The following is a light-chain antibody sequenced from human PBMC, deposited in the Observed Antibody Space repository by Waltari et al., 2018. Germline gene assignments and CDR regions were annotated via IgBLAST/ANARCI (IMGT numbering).Light chain of an antibody. CDR2: RNN. CDR3: QSYGSDWV. CDR1: SSNIGAGYA. V-gene: IGLV1-40*01. Sequence: QSVLTQPPSVSGAPGQRVTIPCTGSSSNIGAGYAVHWYQQLPGTAPKLLIYRNNNRPSGVPDRFSGSKSGTSASLAITGLQAEDEADYYCQSYGSDWVFGGGTKLTVL. J-gene: IGLJ3*02.